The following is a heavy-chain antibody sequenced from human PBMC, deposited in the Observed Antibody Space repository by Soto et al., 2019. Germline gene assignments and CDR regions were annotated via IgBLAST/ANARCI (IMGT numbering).Heavy chain of an antibody. V-gene: IGHV1-2*02. J-gene: IGHJ6*02. CDR3: ARDSEVVCAIFIPRGMDX. D-gene: IGHD2-8*02. CDR2: INPNSGGT. CDR1: GYTFTGYY. Sequence: ASVKVSCKASGYTFTGYYMHWVRQAPGQGLEWMGWINPNSGGTNYAQKFQGRVTMTRDTSISTAYMELSRLRSDDTAVYYCARDSEVVCAIFIPRGMDXWGQGTTVTVS.